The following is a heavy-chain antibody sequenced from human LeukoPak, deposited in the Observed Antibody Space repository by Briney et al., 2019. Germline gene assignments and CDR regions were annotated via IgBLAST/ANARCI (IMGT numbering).Heavy chain of an antibody. Sequence: PPASVEVSCKASGYTFTSYGISWVRQAPGQGLEWMGWISAYSGDTNYAQKFQGRATMTTDTSTSTAYMELRSLSSDDTAVYYCARAVGDYDSDYYYYYGMDVWGQGTTVTVSS. CDR2: ISAYSGDT. J-gene: IGHJ6*02. V-gene: IGHV1-18*01. CDR1: GYTFTSYG. CDR3: ARAVGDYDSDYYYYYGMDV. D-gene: IGHD3-3*01.